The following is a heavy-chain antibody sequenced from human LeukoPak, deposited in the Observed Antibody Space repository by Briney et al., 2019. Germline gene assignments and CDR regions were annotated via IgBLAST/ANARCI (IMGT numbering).Heavy chain of an antibody. J-gene: IGHJ6*04. D-gene: IGHD3-10*02. CDR1: GFTFDDYG. CDR2: TNWNSGST. CDR3: AELGITMIGGV. Sequence: GGSLRLSCAASGFTFDDYGMNWVRQAPGKGLEWVSGTNWNSGSTGYGDSVKGRFTISRDNAKNSLYLQMNSLRAEDTAVYYCAELGITMIGGVWGKGTTVTISS. V-gene: IGHV3-20*04.